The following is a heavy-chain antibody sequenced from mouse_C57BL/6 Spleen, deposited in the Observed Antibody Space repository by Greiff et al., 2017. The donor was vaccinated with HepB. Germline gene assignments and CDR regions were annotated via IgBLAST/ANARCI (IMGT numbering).Heavy chain of an antibody. D-gene: IGHD2-1*01. CDR1: GFSFNTYA. CDR2: IRSKSNNYAT. Sequence: EVQLVESGGGLVQPKGSLKLSCAASGFSFNTYAMNWVRQAPGKGLERVARIRSKSNNYATYYADSVKDRFTISRDDSESMLYLQMNNLKTEDTAMYYCVRIGKTGFDYWGQGTTLTVSS. J-gene: IGHJ2*01. V-gene: IGHV10-1*01. CDR3: VRIGKTGFDY.